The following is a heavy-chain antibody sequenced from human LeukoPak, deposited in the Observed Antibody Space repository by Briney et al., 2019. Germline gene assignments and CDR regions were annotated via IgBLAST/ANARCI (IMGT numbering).Heavy chain of an antibody. J-gene: IGHJ4*02. V-gene: IGHV4-34*01. CDR3: AREDAVAALDY. CDR2: INHSRST. D-gene: IGHD6-19*01. CDR1: GGTFSGYN. Sequence: SETLSLTCAVYGGTFSGYNWSWIRQPPGKGLEWIGEINHSRSTNYNPSLKSRVTISVDTSKIQFSLKLSSVTAADTAVYYCAREDAVAALDYWGQGTLVTVSS.